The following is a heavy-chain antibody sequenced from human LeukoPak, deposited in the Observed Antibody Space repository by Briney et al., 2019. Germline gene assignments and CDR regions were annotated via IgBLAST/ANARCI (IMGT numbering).Heavy chain of an antibody. CDR2: IYYSGST. J-gene: IGHJ3*02. V-gene: IGHV4-31*03. CDR1: GGSISSGGYY. Sequence: SETLSLTCTVSGGSISSGGYYWSWIRQHPGKGLEWIGYIYYSGSTYYNPSLKSRVTISVDTSKNQFSLKLSSVTAADTAVYYCATMTTEDPNCPGKFDIWGQGTMVTVSS. CDR3: ATMTTEDPNCPGKFDI. D-gene: IGHD4-11*01.